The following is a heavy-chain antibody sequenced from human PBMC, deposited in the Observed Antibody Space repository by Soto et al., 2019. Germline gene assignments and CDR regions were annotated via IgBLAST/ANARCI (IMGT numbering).Heavy chain of an antibody. D-gene: IGHD1-26*01. CDR3: ARDPPKPPRETGATDYGVY. J-gene: IGHJ4*02. Sequence: ASVKVSCKASGYTFTSYYMHWVRQAPGQGLEWMGIINPSGGSTSYAQKFQGRVTMTRDTSTSTVYMELSSLRSEDTAVYYCARDPPKPPRETGATDYGVYGGQGTLVTVS. CDR1: GYTFTSYY. V-gene: IGHV1-46*01. CDR2: INPSGGST.